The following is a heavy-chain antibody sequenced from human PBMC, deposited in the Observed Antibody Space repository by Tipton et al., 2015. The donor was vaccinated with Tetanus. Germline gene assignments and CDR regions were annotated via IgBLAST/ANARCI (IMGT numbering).Heavy chain of an antibody. Sequence: SLRLSCAASGFIFSSYGIHWVRQAPGKGLEWVADSWCNGTDIYYADSVKGRFTISRDNSKSTLYLQMNSLRAEDTAVYYCAREADCSGGSCFSGDFDTWGQGTQVTVSS. CDR2: SWCNGTDI. CDR3: AREADCSGGSCFSGDFDT. V-gene: IGHV3-33*01. J-gene: IGHJ4*02. D-gene: IGHD2-15*01. CDR1: GFIFSSYG.